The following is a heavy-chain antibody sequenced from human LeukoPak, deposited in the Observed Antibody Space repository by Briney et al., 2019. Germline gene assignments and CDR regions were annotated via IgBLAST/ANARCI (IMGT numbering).Heavy chain of an antibody. J-gene: IGHJ4*02. CDR1: GFTFSSYS. Sequence: GGSLRLSCAASGFTFSSYSMNWVRQAPGKGLKWVSSISSSSSYMYYADSVKGRFTISRDNAKNSLYLQMNSLRAEDTAVYYCAREKANYYGSGSYYNYFDYWGQGTLVTVSS. CDR3: AREKANYYGSGSYYNYFDY. CDR2: ISSSSSYM. V-gene: IGHV3-21*01. D-gene: IGHD3-10*01.